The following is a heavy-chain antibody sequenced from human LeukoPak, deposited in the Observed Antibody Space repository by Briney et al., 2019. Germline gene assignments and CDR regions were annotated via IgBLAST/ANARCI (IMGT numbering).Heavy chain of an antibody. CDR1: GFTFSSYA. CDR2: ISYDGSNK. CDR3: ARVLFSNWNYVDDAFDI. V-gene: IGHV3-30-3*01. J-gene: IGHJ3*02. Sequence: GGSLRLSCAASGFTFSSYAMHWVRQAPGKGLEWVAVISYDGSNKYYADSVKGRFTISRDNSKNTLYLQMNSLRAEDTAVYYCARVLFSNWNYVDDAFDIWGQGTMVTVSS. D-gene: IGHD1-7*01.